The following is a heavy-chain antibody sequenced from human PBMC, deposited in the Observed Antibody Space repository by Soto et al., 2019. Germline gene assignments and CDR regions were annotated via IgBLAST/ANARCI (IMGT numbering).Heavy chain of an antibody. CDR2: ISSSSSTI. V-gene: IGHV3-48*01. CDR3: ARDKTGVGYWYFDL. J-gene: IGHJ2*01. Sequence: GGSLRLSCAASGFTFSSYAMSWVRQAPGKGLEWVSYISSSSSTIYYADSVKGRFTISRDNAKNSLYLQMNSLRAEGTAVYYCARDKTGVGYWYFDLWGRGTLVTVSS. CDR1: GFTFSSYA.